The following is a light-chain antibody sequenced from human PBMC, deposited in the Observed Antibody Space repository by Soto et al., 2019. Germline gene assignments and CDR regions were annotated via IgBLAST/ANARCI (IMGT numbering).Light chain of an antibody. CDR1: QGITNF. CDR3: QKYNSAPS. V-gene: IGKV1-27*01. CDR2: EAS. J-gene: IGKJ4*01. Sequence: IHMTQSPSSLSASVGDRVTITCRASQGITNFLAWYQQKPGKVPKLLIYEASTLQSGVPSRFSGSGSGTDFTLTISSLQPEDVATYYCQKYNSAPSFGGGTKVDIK.